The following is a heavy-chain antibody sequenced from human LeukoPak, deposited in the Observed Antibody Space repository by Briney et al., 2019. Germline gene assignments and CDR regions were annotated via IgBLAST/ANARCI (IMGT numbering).Heavy chain of an antibody. CDR3: AKENIVRGVIIYTYFDY. Sequence: GGSLRLSCAASGFTFNSYSMNWVRQAPGKGLEWVSYISSRSSTIYNADSVKGRFTISRDNAKNSLYLQMNSLRAEDTAVYYCAKENIVRGVIIYTYFDYWGQGTLVTVSS. CDR1: GFTFNSYS. V-gene: IGHV3-48*04. J-gene: IGHJ4*02. D-gene: IGHD3-10*01. CDR2: ISSRSSTI.